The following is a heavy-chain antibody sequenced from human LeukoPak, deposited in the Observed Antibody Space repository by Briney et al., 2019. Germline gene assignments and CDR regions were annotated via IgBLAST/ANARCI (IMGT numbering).Heavy chain of an antibody. Sequence: ASVKVSCKASGGTFSSYAISWVRQAPGQGLEWMGRIIPILGIANYAQKFQGRVTITADKSTSTAYMELSSLRSDDTAVYYCARDGAAGGLDYWGQGVLVTVSS. CDR1: GGTFSSYA. CDR2: IIPILGIA. D-gene: IGHD6-13*01. CDR3: ARDGAAGGLDY. V-gene: IGHV1-69*04. J-gene: IGHJ4*02.